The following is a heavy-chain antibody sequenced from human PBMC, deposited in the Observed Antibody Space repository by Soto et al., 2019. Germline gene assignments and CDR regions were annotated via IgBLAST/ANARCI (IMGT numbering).Heavy chain of an antibody. D-gene: IGHD5-18*01. CDR3: ARAYSYGYLPYYGMDV. V-gene: IGHV3-74*01. CDR1: GFTFSSYW. J-gene: IGHJ6*02. Sequence: GGSLRLSCAASGFTFSSYWMHWVRQAPGKGLVWVSRINSDGSSTSYADSVKGRFTISRDNAKNTLYLQMNSLRAEDTAVYYCARAYSYGYLPYYGMDVWGQGTTVTVSS. CDR2: INSDGSST.